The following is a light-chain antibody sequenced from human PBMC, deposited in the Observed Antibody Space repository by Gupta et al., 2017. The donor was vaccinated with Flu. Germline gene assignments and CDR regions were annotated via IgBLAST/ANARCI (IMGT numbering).Light chain of an antibody. Sequence: ERATLSCRASQSVRNTYLAWYQQKPGQAPRLLIYGASNRAAGIPDRFSGGGSGTDFTLTISRLETEDFAVYYCQLFGSSLFTFGGGTTVEIK. CDR1: QSVRNTY. J-gene: IGKJ4*01. CDR3: QLFGSSLFT. CDR2: GAS. V-gene: IGKV3-20*01.